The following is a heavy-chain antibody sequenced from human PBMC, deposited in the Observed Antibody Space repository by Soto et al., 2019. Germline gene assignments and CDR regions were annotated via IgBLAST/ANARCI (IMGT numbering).Heavy chain of an antibody. CDR1: GLTFSSYW. D-gene: IGHD2-15*01. V-gene: IGHV3-74*01. J-gene: IGHJ4*02. CDR3: ARNLVAASGGFDY. CDR2: INSDGSTT. Sequence: TGGSLRLSCAASGLTFSSYWMHWVRQAPGKGLVWVSRINSDGSTTSYADPVKGRFTIYRDNTKNTLYLQMDSLRAEDTAVYYCARNLVAASGGFDYWGQGALVTVSS.